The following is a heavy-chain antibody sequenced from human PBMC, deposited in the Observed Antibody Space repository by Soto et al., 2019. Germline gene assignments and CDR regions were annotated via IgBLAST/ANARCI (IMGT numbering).Heavy chain of an antibody. D-gene: IGHD3-22*01. Sequence: PGGSLRLSCAASGFTFSSYGMHWVRQAPGKGLEWVAVIWYDGSNKYYADSVKGRFTISRDNSKNTLYLQMNSLRAEDTAVYYCARDGDYDSSGYYNYWGQGTLVTVSS. V-gene: IGHV3-33*01. CDR3: ARDGDYDSSGYYNY. CDR1: GFTFSSYG. J-gene: IGHJ4*02. CDR2: IWYDGSNK.